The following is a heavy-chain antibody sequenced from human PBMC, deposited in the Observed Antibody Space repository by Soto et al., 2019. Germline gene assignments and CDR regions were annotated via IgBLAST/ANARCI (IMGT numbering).Heavy chain of an antibody. CDR2: MSYHGSNK. V-gene: IGHV3-30-3*01. Sequence: QVQLVESGGGVVQPGRSLRLSCAASGFTFSSYAMHWVRQAPGKGLEWVAVMSYHGSNKYYADGVKGRFTISRDNTKNTRDVQMNNLRAEDKAVNYCASDHTVTAGVYYYYGMDVGFQGTTVAVSS. CDR1: GFTFSSYA. CDR3: ASDHTVTAGVYYYYGMDV. D-gene: IGHD6-13*01. J-gene: IGHJ6*02.